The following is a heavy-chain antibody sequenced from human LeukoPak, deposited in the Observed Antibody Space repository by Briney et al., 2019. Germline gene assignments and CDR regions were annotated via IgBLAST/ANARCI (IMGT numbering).Heavy chain of an antibody. CDR2: ISGSGGST. V-gene: IGHV3-23*01. Sequence: SGGSLRLSCAASGFTFSSYAMSWVRQAPGKGLEWVSAISGSGGSTYYADSVKGRFTISRDNSKNTLYLQMNSLRAEDTALYYCAKDSYDFWSGFDYWGRGTLVTVSS. CDR3: AKDSYDFWSGFDY. D-gene: IGHD3-3*01. J-gene: IGHJ4*02. CDR1: GFTFSSYA.